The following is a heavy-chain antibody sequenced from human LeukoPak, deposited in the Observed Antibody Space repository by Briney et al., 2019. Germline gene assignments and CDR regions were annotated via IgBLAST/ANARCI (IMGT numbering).Heavy chain of an antibody. CDR3: AKASATDLYYYYYMDV. J-gene: IGHJ6*03. CDR1: GFTFSGFG. D-gene: IGHD6-13*01. CDR2: ISGSGGST. Sequence: GGSLRLSCGVSGFTFSGFGIHWVLQAPGNGLEWFSAISGSGGSTYYADSVKGRFTISRDISKNTLYLQMNSLRAEDTAVYYCAKASATDLYYYYYMDVWGKGTTVTVSS. V-gene: IGHV3-23*01.